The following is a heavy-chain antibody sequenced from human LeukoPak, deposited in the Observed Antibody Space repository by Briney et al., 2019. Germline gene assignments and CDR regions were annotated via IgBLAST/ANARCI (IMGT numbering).Heavy chain of an antibody. CDR1: GGSISSHY. J-gene: IGHJ3*02. Sequence: SETLSLTCTVSGGSISSHYWSWIRQPPGKGLEWIGYIYYSGSTNYNPSLKSRVTISVDTSKNQFSLKLSSVTAADTAAYYCAREGITGSDDAFDIWGQGTMVTVSS. D-gene: IGHD1-20*01. V-gene: IGHV4-59*11. CDR2: IYYSGST. CDR3: AREGITGSDDAFDI.